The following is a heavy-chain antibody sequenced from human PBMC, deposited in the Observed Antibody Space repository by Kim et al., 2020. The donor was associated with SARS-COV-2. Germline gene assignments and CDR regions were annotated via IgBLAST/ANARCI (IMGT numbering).Heavy chain of an antibody. CDR1: GGSISSYY. Sequence: SETLSLTCTVSGGSISSYYWSWIRQPPGKGLEWIGYIYFSGSTNYNPSLKSRVTISVDTSKNQFSLKLSSVTAADTAVYYCARGAMVRGVARYYYAMDVWGQGTTVTVSS. CDR2: IYFSGST. V-gene: IGHV4-59*08. D-gene: IGHD3-10*01. J-gene: IGHJ6*02. CDR3: ARGAMVRGVARYYYAMDV.